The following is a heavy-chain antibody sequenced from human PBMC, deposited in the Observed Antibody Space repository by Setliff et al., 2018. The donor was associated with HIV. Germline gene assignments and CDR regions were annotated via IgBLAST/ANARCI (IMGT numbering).Heavy chain of an antibody. CDR1: GDTFNTYA. D-gene: IGHD2-8*01. CDR3: AKSGPRRNNGYQLSVRTWGMDA. CDR2: IIPIFDTP. V-gene: IGHV1-69*05. Sequence: SVKVSCKASGDTFNTYAISWVRQAPGQGLEWIGGIIPIFDTPHYAQNFQGRVAITTDESTSTAYMELSSLRSEDTAVYYCAKSGPRRNNGYQLSVRTWGMDAWGQGTTVTVSS. J-gene: IGHJ6*02.